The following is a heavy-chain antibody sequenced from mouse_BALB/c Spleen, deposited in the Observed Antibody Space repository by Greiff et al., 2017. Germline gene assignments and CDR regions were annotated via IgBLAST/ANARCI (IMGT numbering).Heavy chain of an antibody. V-gene: IGHV1S81*02. CDR1: GYTFTSYY. CDR3: TRWGYGNSFAY. D-gene: IGHD2-1*01. CDR2: INPSNGGT. J-gene: IGHJ3*01. Sequence: QVQLKQPGAELVKPGASVKLSCKASGYTFTSYYMYWVKQRPGQGLEWIGGINPSNGGTNFNEKFKSKATLTVDKSSSTAYMQLSSLTSEDSAVYYCTRWGYGNSFAYWGQGTLVTVSA.